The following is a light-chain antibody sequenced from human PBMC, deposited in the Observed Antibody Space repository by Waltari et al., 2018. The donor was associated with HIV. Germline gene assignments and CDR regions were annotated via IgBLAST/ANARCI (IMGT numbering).Light chain of an antibody. CDR3: AVWDATLNGPV. CDR2: RNN. CDR1: NSNVGSNY. J-gene: IGLJ2*01. Sequence: QSVLTQPPSTSGTSGQRVTISCSGSNSNVGSNYIYWYRHFPGAAPTLLIYRNNQRPSGGADRFSGSKAGTSAALAISGLRSGDEADYYCAVWDATLNGPVFGGGTRVTVL. V-gene: IGLV1-47*01.